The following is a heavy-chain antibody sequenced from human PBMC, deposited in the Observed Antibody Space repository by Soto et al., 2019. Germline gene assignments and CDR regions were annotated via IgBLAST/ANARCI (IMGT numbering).Heavy chain of an antibody. CDR1: GFTFSSYG. CDR2: IWYDGSNK. J-gene: IGHJ4*02. V-gene: IGHV3-33*01. D-gene: IGHD6-19*01. Sequence: QVQLVESGGGVVQPGRSLRLSCAASGFTFSSYGMHWVRQAPGKGLEWVAVIWYDGSNKYYADSVKGRFTISRDNSKNTLYLQMNSLRAEDTAVYYCERDSYSSGWYDLDYWGQGTLVTVSS. CDR3: ERDSYSSGWYDLDY.